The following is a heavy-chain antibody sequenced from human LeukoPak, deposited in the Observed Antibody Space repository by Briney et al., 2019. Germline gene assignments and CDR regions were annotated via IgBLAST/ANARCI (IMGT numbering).Heavy chain of an antibody. CDR3: AHGAMYQLDY. Sequence: GGSLRLSCAASEFSVGSNYMTWVRQAPGKGLEWVSLIYSGGSTYYADSVKGRFTISRDNSKNTLFLQMNSLRAEDTAVYYCAHGAMYQLDYWGQGTLVTVSS. J-gene: IGHJ4*02. D-gene: IGHD2-2*01. CDR1: EFSVGSNY. CDR2: IYSGGST. V-gene: IGHV3-66*01.